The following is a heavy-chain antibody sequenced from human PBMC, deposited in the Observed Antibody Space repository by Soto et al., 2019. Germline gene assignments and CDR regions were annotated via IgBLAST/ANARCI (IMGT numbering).Heavy chain of an antibody. CDR1: GYTFTSYD. D-gene: IGHD3-16*02. Sequence: ASVKVSCKASGYTFTSYDINWVRQATGQGLEWMGWMNPNSGNTGYAQKFQGRVTMTRNTSISTAYMELSSLRSEDTAVYYCARGPDYDYIWGSYRHDWGQGTLVTVSS. CDR3: ARGPDYDYIWGSYRHD. CDR2: MNPNSGNT. J-gene: IGHJ4*02. V-gene: IGHV1-8*01.